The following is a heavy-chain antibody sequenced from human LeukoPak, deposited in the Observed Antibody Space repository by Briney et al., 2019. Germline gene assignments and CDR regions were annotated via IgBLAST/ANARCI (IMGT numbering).Heavy chain of an antibody. CDR2: TYSGGET. V-gene: IGHV4-39*02. CDR3: VRDYSNFVQGD. J-gene: IGHJ4*02. CDR1: GDSISSSHYY. D-gene: IGHD4-11*01. Sequence: SETLSLTCTVSGDSISSSHYYWGWIRQSPGKGLEWIGSTYSGGETHYNPSLNSRVTIFLDTSKNRFSLNLISVTATDTAVYYCVRDYSNFVQGDWGQGTLVTVSS.